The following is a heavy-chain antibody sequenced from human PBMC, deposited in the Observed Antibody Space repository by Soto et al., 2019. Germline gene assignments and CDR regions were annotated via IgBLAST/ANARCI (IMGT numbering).Heavy chain of an antibody. J-gene: IGHJ3*01. D-gene: IGHD3-10*01. Sequence: GGSLRLSCAASGFSFSSYEMNWVRQAPGKGLEWISYIGGSGGTKYSADSVKGRFIISRDNAQNSLYLQMNSLRVEDAAVYYCARDRGGDVGQFLFPDGFDLWGQGTMVTVSS. V-gene: IGHV3-48*03. CDR1: GFSFSSYE. CDR2: IGGSGGTK. CDR3: ARDRGGDVGQFLFPDGFDL.